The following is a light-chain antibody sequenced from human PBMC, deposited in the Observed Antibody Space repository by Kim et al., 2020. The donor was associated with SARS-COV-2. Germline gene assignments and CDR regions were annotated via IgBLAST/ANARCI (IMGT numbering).Light chain of an antibody. V-gene: IGKV1-5*01. J-gene: IGKJ1*01. CDR1: QSINNG. Sequence: ASIGDRVTITCRASQSINNGLAWYQQKPGKAPKVLIYDASTLQSGVPSRFSGSKSGTEFTLTISSLQPDDSAVYYCQQYSTYSWTFGRGTKVEIK. CDR3: QQYSTYSWT. CDR2: DAS.